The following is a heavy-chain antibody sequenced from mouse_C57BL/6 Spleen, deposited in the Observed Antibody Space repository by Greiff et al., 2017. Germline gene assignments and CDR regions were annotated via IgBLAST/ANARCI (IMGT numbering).Heavy chain of an antibody. CDR3: ASTLFDY. J-gene: IGHJ2*01. CDR2: ISSGSSTI. Sequence: EVQLQESGGGLVKPGGSLKLSCAASGFTFSDYGMHWVRQAPEKGLEWVAYISSGSSTIYYADTVEGRFTISRDNAKNTLFLQMTSLRSEDTAMYYCASTLFDYWGQGTTLTVSS. V-gene: IGHV5-17*01. CDR1: GFTFSDYG.